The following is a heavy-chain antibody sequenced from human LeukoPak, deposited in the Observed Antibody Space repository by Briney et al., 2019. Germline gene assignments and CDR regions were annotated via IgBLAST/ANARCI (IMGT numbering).Heavy chain of an antibody. V-gene: IGHV3-66*01. D-gene: IGHD3-22*01. CDR2: IYSGGST. J-gene: IGHJ5*02. CDR1: GFTFSSYG. Sequence: GGSLRLSCAASGFTFSSYGMSWVRQAPGKGLEWVSVIYSGGSTYYADSVKGRFTISRDNSKNTLYLQMNSLRAEDTAVYYCARDFYYDSSGYPGRGWFDPWGQGTLVTVSS. CDR3: ARDFYYDSSGYPGRGWFDP.